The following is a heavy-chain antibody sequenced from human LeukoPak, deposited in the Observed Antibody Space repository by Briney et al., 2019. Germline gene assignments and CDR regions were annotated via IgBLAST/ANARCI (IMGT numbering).Heavy chain of an antibody. CDR2: IIPMFGTT. J-gene: IGHJ4*02. CDR3: AREGIWIQPYFDY. D-gene: IGHD5-18*01. Sequence: SVKVSCKASGGTFSTYAISWVRQAPGQGLEWMGGIIPMFGTTLYAQRFQGRVTFTTDESTNTAYMELSSLRSEDTAVYYCAREGIWIQPYFDYWGQGTPVTVSS. V-gene: IGHV1-69*05. CDR1: GGTFSTYA.